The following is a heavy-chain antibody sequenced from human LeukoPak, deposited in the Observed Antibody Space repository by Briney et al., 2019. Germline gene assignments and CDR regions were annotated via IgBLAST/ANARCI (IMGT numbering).Heavy chain of an antibody. J-gene: IGHJ3*02. V-gene: IGHV3-23*01. CDR1: GFTFSNYG. Sequence: GGTLRLSCAASGFTFSNYGMSWVRQAPGKGLEWVSGISGSGDSTYYADSVKGRFTISRDNSKNTLYLQMNSLRAEDTAVYYCAKDRVVRGVMGAFAIWRQRTMVTVCS. CDR3: AKDRVVRGVMGAFAI. D-gene: IGHD3-10*01. CDR2: ISGSGDST.